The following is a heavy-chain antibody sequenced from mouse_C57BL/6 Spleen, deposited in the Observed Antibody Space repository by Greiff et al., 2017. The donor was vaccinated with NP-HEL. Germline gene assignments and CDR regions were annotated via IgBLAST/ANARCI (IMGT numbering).Heavy chain of an antibody. CDR1: GYTFTDYN. D-gene: IGHD2-4*01. V-gene: IGHV1-22*01. CDR2: INPNNGGT. CDR3: ARWGYDYDAWFAY. J-gene: IGHJ3*01. Sequence: EVQLQQSGPELVKPGASVKMSCKASGYTFTDYNMHWVKQSHGKSLEWIGYINPNNGGTSYNQKFKGKATLTVTKSSSTAYMELRSLTSEDSAVYYCARWGYDYDAWFAYWGQGTLVTVSA.